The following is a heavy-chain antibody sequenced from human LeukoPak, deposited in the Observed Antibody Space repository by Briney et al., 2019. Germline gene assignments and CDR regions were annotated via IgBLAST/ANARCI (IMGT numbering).Heavy chain of an antibody. D-gene: IGHD4-17*01. CDR3: AKSPSLTTGTGGGGNWFDP. Sequence: GGSLRLSCAASGFTFSSYAMSWVRQAPGKGLEWVSAISGSGGSTYYADSVKGRFTISRDNSKNTLYLQMNSLRAEDTAVYYCAKSPSLTTGTGGGGNWFDPWGQGTLVTVSS. CDR2: ISGSGGST. CDR1: GFTFSSYA. V-gene: IGHV3-23*01. J-gene: IGHJ5*02.